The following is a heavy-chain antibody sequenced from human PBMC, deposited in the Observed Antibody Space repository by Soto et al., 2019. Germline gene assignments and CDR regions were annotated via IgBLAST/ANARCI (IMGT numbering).Heavy chain of an antibody. CDR2: INHSGST. V-gene: IGHV4-34*01. D-gene: IGHD3-22*01. Sequence: LETLSLTCAFYVVSFSGYYWSCIRHPPGKWLEWIGEINHSGSTNYNPSLKSRVTISVDTSKNQFSLKLSSVTAADTAVYYCARGLLPHSRRVYFKHWGQGTLVIVSS. CDR1: VVSFSGYY. J-gene: IGHJ1*01. CDR3: ARGLLPHSRRVYFKH.